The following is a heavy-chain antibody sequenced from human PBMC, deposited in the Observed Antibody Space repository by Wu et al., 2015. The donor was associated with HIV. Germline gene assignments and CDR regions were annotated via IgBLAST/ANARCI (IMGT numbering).Heavy chain of an antibody. D-gene: IGHD1-1*01. CDR3: ARGWTMVQLPIATRYYYYMDV. CDR2: VTPMFGST. CDR1: GNIFSKYS. J-gene: IGHJ6*03. Sequence: QVQLVQSGAEVKKPGSSVKVSCKASGNIFSKYSINWVRQAPGQGLEWLGGVTPMFGSTNYAQKFQGRVTLTRDTSISTAYMDVSGLRSDDTALYYCARGWTMVQLPIATRYYYYMDVWGKGTTVIVSS. V-gene: IGHV1-69*05.